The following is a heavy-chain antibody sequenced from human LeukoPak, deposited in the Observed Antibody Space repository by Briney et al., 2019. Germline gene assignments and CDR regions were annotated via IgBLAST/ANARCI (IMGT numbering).Heavy chain of an antibody. CDR1: GFTFSSYS. CDR3: ARDWTDPGTSGTSNDY. J-gene: IGHJ4*02. D-gene: IGHD3-10*01. CDR2: IKEDGSQK. V-gene: IGHV3-7*01. Sequence: GGSLRLSCAASGFTFSSYSMNWVRQAPGKGLEWVANIKEDGSQKYYVDSVKDRFTIFRDNARNSLYLQMNSLRAEDTAVYYCARDWTDPGTSGTSNDYWGQGTLVTVSS.